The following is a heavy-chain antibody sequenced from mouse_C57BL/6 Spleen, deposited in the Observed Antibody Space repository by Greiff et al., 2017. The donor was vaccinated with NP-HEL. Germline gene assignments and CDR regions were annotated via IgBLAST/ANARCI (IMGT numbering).Heavy chain of an antibody. CDR1: GYAFSSSW. Sequence: VQLQQSGPELVKPGASVKISCKASGYAFSSSWMNWVKQRPGKGLEWIGRIYPGDGDTNYNGKFKGKATLTADKSSSTAYMQLSSLTSEDSAVYFCAISGGFDYWGQGTTLTVSS. CDR3: AISGGFDY. CDR2: IYPGDGDT. D-gene: IGHD3-1*01. V-gene: IGHV1-82*01. J-gene: IGHJ2*01.